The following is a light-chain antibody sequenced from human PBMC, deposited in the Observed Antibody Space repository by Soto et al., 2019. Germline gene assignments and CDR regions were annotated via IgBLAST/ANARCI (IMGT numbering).Light chain of an antibody. J-gene: IGLJ1*01. Sequence: QAVLNQPASVAGSPGQSITISCTGTSSDVGGYNYVSWYQQHPGKAPKLMIYEVSNRPSGVSNRFSGSKSGNTASLTISGLQAEDEADYYCSSYTSSSTPYVFGTGTKVT. CDR3: SSYTSSSTPYV. CDR2: EVS. CDR1: SSDVGGYNY. V-gene: IGLV2-14*01.